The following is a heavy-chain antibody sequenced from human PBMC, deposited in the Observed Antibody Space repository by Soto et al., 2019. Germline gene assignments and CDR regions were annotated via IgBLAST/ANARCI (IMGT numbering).Heavy chain of an antibody. CDR2: IYYSGST. D-gene: IGHD3-9*01. Sequence: SETLSLTCTVSGGSISSGGYYWSWIRQHPGKGLEWIGYIYYSGSTYYNPSLKSRVTISVDTSKNQFSLKLSSVTAADTAVYYCARGEADYDFMTGYPPAPMDVWGTGTTVTVSS. J-gene: IGHJ6*03. CDR3: ARGEADYDFMTGYPPAPMDV. CDR1: GGSISSGGYY. V-gene: IGHV4-31*03.